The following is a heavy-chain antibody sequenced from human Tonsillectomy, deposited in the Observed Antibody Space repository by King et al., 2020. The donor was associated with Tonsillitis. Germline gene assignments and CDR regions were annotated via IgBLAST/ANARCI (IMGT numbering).Heavy chain of an antibody. CDR1: GYTFTSYD. D-gene: IGHD3-10*01. V-gene: IGHV1-8*02. CDR3: ARYGSGSYPYYFDY. J-gene: IGHJ4*02. CDR2: MNPNSGNT. Sequence: VQLVESGAEVKKPGASVKVSCKASGYTFTSYDINWVRQATGQGLEWMGWMNPNSGNTGYAQKFQGRVTMTRNTSISTAYMELSSLRSEDPAVYYCARYGSGSYPYYFDYWGQGTLVTVSS.